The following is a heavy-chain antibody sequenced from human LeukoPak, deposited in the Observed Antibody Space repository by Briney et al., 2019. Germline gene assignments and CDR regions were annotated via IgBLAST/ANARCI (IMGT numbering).Heavy chain of an antibody. J-gene: IGHJ4*02. CDR1: GFTFSSYA. CDR2: ISGSGGST. D-gene: IGHD3-22*01. Sequence: GGSLRLSCAASGFTFSSYAMSWVRQAPGKGLEWVSAISGSGGSTYYADSVKGRFTISRDNSKNTLYLQMNSLRAEDTAVYYCAKDGLSVVSKGSYYYDSSGYSSPFDYWGQGTLVTVSS. CDR3: AKDGLSVVSKGSYYYDSSGYSSPFDY. V-gene: IGHV3-23*01.